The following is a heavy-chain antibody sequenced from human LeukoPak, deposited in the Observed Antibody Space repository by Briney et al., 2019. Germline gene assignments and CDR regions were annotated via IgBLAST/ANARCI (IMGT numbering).Heavy chain of an antibody. CDR1: GFTFSSYG. CDR3: AREMYSITMVRGVITQPFDY. J-gene: IGHJ4*02. V-gene: IGHV3-33*01. CDR2: IWYDGSNK. Sequence: GRSLRLSCAASGFTFSSYGMHWVRQAPGKWLEWVAVIWYDGSNKYYADSVKGRFTISRDNSKNTLYLQMNSLRAEDTAVYYCAREMYSITMVRGVITQPFDYWGQGTLVTVSS. D-gene: IGHD3-10*01.